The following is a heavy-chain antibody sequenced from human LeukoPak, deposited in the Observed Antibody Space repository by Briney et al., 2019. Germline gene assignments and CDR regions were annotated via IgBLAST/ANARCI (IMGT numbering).Heavy chain of an antibody. V-gene: IGHV4-4*07. CDR3: GRGGSDHSNPKYYYMDV. CDR2: TYTSGST. Sequence: SETLSLTCTVSGGSISSYYWSWIRQPAGKGLEWIGRTYTSGSTNYNPSLKSRVTMSVDTSKNQFSLKLSSVTAADTAVYCCGRGGSDHSNPKYYYMDVWGKGTTVTVSS. D-gene: IGHD4-11*01. CDR1: GGSISSYY. J-gene: IGHJ6*03.